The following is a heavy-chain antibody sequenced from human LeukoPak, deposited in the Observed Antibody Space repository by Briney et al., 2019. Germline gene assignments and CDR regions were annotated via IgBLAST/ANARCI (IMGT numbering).Heavy chain of an antibody. CDR3: AKDSGRTYYYGSGSYSDY. CDR1: GFTVSSNY. CDR2: ISGPGGSA. V-gene: IGHV3-23*01. Sequence: GGSLRLSCAASGFTVSSNYMSWVRQAPGKGLEWVSVISGPGGSAYYADSVKGRFTISRDNSKNTLYLQMNSLRAEDTAVYYCAKDSGRTYYYGSGSYSDYWGQGTLVTVSS. J-gene: IGHJ4*02. D-gene: IGHD3-10*01.